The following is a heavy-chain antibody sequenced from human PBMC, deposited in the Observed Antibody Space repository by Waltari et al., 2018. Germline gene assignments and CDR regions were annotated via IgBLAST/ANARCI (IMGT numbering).Heavy chain of an antibody. D-gene: IGHD6-13*01. Sequence: QLQLQESGPGLVKPSGTLSLTCTVPDDSISSGAYYWGWIRQPPGTGLEWIGSIYYSGTTSYNPSLRSRVTMSVDTSKKQFSLKLSSVTAADTAVYYCARSLHVFKAAAGMFDYWGQGTLVTVSS. CDR3: ARSLHVFKAAAGMFDY. V-gene: IGHV4-39*01. CDR1: DDSISSGAYY. J-gene: IGHJ4*02. CDR2: IYYSGTT.